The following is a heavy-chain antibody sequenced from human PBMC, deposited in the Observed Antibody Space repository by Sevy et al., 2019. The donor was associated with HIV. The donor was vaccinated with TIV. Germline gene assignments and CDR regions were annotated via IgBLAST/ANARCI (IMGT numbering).Heavy chain of an antibody. V-gene: IGHV3-23*01. D-gene: IGHD2-15*01. CDR1: GFTFSNYA. CDR2: ITGSSTTI. Sequence: GESLKISCAASGFTFSNYALTWVRQAPGKGLDWVSSITGSSTTIYYADSVKGRFTVSRDNSNNTLYLHINSLRAEDTAVYYCARDGLYGGNCEYFQYWGQGTLVTVSS. J-gene: IGHJ1*01. CDR3: ARDGLYGGNCEYFQY.